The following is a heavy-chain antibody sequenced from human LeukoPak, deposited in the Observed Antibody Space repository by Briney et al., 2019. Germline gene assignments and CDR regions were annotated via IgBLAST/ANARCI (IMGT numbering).Heavy chain of an antibody. CDR1: GFSFNKYW. CDR3: VRSKVVAEAGKSWFDP. J-gene: IGHJ5*01. CDR2: ISQDGSQK. D-gene: IGHD6-19*01. Sequence: GGSLRLSCAASGFSFNKYWMNWVRQAPGKGLEWVATISQDGSQKYLADFVKGRFTISRENGRNSLYLQMSSLRGDDTAIYYCVRSKVVAEAGKSWFDPWGQGTRVTVTS. V-gene: IGHV3-7*01.